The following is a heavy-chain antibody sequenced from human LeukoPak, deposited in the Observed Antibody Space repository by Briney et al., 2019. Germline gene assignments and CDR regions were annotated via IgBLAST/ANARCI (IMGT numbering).Heavy chain of an antibody. CDR1: GFTVSSNY. D-gene: IGHD2-15*01. V-gene: IGHV3-30*02. Sequence: PGGSLRLSCAASGFTVSSNYMSWVRQAPGKGLEWVAFIRYDGSNKYYADSVKGRFTISRDNSKNTLYLQMNSLRAEDTAVYYCAKGGYSHDYWGQGTLVTVSS. J-gene: IGHJ4*02. CDR3: AKGGYSHDY. CDR2: IRYDGSNK.